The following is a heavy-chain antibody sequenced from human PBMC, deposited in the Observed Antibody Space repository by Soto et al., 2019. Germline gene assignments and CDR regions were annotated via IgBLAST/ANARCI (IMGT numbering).Heavy chain of an antibody. D-gene: IGHD3-3*01. J-gene: IGHJ6*02. CDR3: AKTGDYDFWSGEYYYYGVGD. V-gene: IGHV3-23*01. CDR2: ISGSGGST. Sequence: GGSLRLSCAASGFTFSSYAMSWVRQAPGKGLEWVSAISGSGGSTYYADSVKGRFTISRDNSKNTLYLQMNSLRAEDTAVYYCAKTGDYDFWSGEYYYYGVGDWGQGTTVTVAS. CDR1: GFTFSSYA.